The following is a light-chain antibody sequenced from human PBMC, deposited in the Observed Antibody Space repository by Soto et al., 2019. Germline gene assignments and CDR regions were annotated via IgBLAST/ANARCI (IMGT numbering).Light chain of an antibody. CDR2: DAS. J-gene: IGKJ4*01. CDR3: QQYGSFSPIT. Sequence: DIQMTRSPSTLSASVGDRVTITCRASRSISNWLAWYQQRPGIAPKLLIFDASILQSGVPSRFSGSGSGTAFTLSVSRLQTDDFAPYYRQQYGSFSPITVGGGTKVDIK. CDR1: RSISNW. V-gene: IGKV1-5*01.